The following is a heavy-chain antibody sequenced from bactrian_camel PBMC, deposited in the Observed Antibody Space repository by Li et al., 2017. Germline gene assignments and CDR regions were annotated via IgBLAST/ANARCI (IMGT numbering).Heavy chain of an antibody. V-gene: IGHV3S35*01. CDR3: VRDLRCFVPANY. D-gene: IGHD3*01. CDR1: GFTFSSYA. CDR2: INGGGDTT. Sequence: VQLVESGGGSVQPGGSLRLSCAASGFTFSSYAMYWVRQAPGKGLEWVSSINGGGDTTYYADSVKGRFTISRDNAKNTMYLQMNSLKPEDTAVYYCVRDLRCFVPANYWGQGTQVTVS. J-gene: IGHJ4*01.